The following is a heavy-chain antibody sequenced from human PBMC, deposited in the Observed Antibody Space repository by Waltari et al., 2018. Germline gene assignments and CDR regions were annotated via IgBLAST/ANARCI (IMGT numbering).Heavy chain of an antibody. J-gene: IGHJ4*02. Sequence: EVQLVESGGGLVQPGGSLRLSCAASGFTFSHYWMSWVRQAPGKGLGWMANIKTDGSAKYYAESVKGRFTISRDNAENSLYLQMNSLRVEDTAVYYCATSLDAAANDWGQGTLVTVSS. CDR1: GFTFSHYW. D-gene: IGHD5-18*01. V-gene: IGHV3-7*01. CDR2: IKTDGSAK. CDR3: ATSLDAAAND.